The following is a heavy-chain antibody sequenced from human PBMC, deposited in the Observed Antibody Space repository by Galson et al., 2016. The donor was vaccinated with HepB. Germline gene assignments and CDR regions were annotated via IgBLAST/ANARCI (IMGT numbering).Heavy chain of an antibody. V-gene: IGHV1-46*01. CDR2: IYPKDGDT. Sequence: SVKVSCKASGYTFTSYYMHWVRQAPGQGLEWMGLIYPKDGDTTYAQQFQDRVTMTRDTSTSTVYMELSSLRSEDTAVYYCARHQWQPCFYFYAMDVWGQGTTVTVSS. CDR1: GYTFTSYY. CDR3: ARHQWQPCFYFYAMDV. D-gene: IGHD6-19*01. J-gene: IGHJ6*02.